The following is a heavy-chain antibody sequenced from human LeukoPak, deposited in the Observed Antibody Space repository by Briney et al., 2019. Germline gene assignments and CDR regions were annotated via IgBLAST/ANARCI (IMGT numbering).Heavy chain of an antibody. CDR1: GFTFSSYE. Sequence: GGSLRLSCAASGFTFSSYEMNWVRQAPGKGLEWVSYISSSGSTIYYSDSVKGRFTISRDNAKNSLYLQMNSLRAEDTAVYYCARVSGVKYYYYGMAVWGQGTTVTVSS. J-gene: IGHJ6*02. D-gene: IGHD3-10*01. V-gene: IGHV3-48*03. CDR2: ISSSGSTI. CDR3: ARVSGVKYYYYGMAV.